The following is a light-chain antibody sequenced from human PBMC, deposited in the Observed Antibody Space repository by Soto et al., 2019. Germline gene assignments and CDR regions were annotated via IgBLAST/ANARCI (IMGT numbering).Light chain of an antibody. V-gene: IGLV2-14*01. Sequence: QSVLTQPASVSGSPGQSITISCTGTSSDVGGYNYVSWYQQHPGKAPKLMIYEVSNRPSGVSNHFSGSKSGNTASLTISGLQAEDEADYYCSSYTSSSNGVFGTGTKLTVL. CDR1: SSDVGGYNY. CDR2: EVS. CDR3: SSYTSSSNGV. J-gene: IGLJ1*01.